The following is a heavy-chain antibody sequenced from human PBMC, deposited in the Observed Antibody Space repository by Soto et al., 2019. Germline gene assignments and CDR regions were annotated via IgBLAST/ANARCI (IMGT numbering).Heavy chain of an antibody. CDR3: TTGKYSSSYYFDY. D-gene: IGHD6-6*01. CDR2: IKSKTDGGTT. V-gene: IGHV3-15*01. CDR1: GFTFSNAW. J-gene: IGHJ4*02. Sequence: GGSLRLSCAASGFTFSNAWMSWVRQAPGKGLEWVGRIKSKTDGGTTDYAAPVKGRFTISRDDSKNTLYLQMNSLKTEDTAVYYCTTGKYSSSYYFDYWGQGTLVTVSS.